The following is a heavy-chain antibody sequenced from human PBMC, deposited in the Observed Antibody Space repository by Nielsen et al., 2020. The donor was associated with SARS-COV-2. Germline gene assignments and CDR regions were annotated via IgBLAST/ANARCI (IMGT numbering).Heavy chain of an antibody. J-gene: IGHJ4*02. Sequence: GESLKLSCAASGFTVSSNYMSWVRQAPGKGLEWFSVIYSGGSTYYADSVKGRFTISRDNSNNTLFLQMDSLTADDTAVYFCARLSNFWSGYNDYWGQGTLFIVSS. CDR1: GFTVSSNY. D-gene: IGHD3-3*01. CDR2: IYSGGST. V-gene: IGHV3-53*01. CDR3: ARLSNFWSGYNDY.